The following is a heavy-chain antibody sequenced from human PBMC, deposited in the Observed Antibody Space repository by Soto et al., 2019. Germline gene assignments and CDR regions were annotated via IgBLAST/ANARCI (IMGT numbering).Heavy chain of an antibody. CDR2: IIPKLGTA. CDR1: GGTFNNYP. CDR3: ASSYGISWYGDY. J-gene: IGHJ4*02. Sequence: QVQLVQSGAEVKKPGSSVKVSCKASGGTFNNYPVTLVRQAPGQGLEWMGGIIPKLGTANYAQKFEGRVTITADESTNTAYMELNSLRPEDTAVYYCASSYGISWYGDYWGQGTPVTVSS. D-gene: IGHD3-3*02. V-gene: IGHV1-69*01.